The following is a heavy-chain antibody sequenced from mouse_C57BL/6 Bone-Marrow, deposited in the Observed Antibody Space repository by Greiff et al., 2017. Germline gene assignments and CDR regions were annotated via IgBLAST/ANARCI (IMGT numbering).Heavy chain of an antibody. V-gene: IGHV1-64*01. CDR3: AREGWLLRDYAMGY. Sequence: VQLQQPGAELVKPGASVKLSCNASGYTFTSYWMHWVKQRPGQGLEWIGMIHPNSGSTNYNEKFKSKATLTVDKSSSTAYMQLSSLTSEDSAVYYCAREGWLLRDYAMGYWGQGTSVTVSA. CDR1: GYTFTSYW. D-gene: IGHD2-3*01. CDR2: IHPNSGST. J-gene: IGHJ4*01.